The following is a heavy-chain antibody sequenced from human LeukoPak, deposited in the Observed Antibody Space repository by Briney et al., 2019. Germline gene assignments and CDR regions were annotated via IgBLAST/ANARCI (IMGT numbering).Heavy chain of an antibody. CDR2: VYCSGST. CDR1: SGSIGSSSNY. V-gene: IGHV4-39*01. CDR3: ARASFNVIFGNWFDP. Sequence: PSETLSLTCTVSSGSIGSSSNYWGWIRQAPGKGLEWIGNVYCSGSTFYNPSLKSRVTISVDTSKNQFSLKLRSVTAADTALYYCARASFNVIFGNWFDPWGQGTLVTVSS. D-gene: IGHD3-10*02. J-gene: IGHJ5*02.